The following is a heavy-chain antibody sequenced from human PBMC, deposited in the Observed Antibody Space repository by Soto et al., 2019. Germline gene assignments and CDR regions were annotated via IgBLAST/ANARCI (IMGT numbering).Heavy chain of an antibody. CDR3: ARIYSSGWYDFDY. J-gene: IGHJ4*02. CDR2: IYYSGST. CDR1: GGSVSSGSYY. Sequence: PSETLSLTCTVSGGSVSSGSYYWSWIRQPPGKGLEWIGYIYYSGSTNYNPSLKSRVTISVDTSKDQFSLKLSSVTAADTAVYYCARIYSSGWYDFDYWGQGTRVTVSS. V-gene: IGHV4-61*01. D-gene: IGHD6-19*01.